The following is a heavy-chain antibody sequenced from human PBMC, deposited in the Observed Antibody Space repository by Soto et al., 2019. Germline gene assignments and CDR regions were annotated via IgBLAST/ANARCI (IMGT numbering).Heavy chain of an antibody. CDR1: GGTFSSYT. Sequence: GASVKVSCKASGGTFSSYTISWVRQAPGQGLEWMGRIIPILGIANYAQKFQGRVTITTDKSTSTAYMELRSLRSDDTAVYYCARDRGSYYLFHFDYWGQGTLVTVSS. D-gene: IGHD1-26*01. CDR2: IIPILGIA. CDR3: ARDRGSYYLFHFDY. J-gene: IGHJ4*02. V-gene: IGHV1-69*04.